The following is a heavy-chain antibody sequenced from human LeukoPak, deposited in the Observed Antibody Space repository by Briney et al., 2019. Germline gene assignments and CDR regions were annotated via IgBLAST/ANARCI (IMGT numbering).Heavy chain of an antibody. CDR1: GGSISSYY. CDR3: ARETRNYGMDV. J-gene: IGHJ6*02. Sequence: SETLSLTRTVSGGSISSYYWSWIRQPPGKGLEWIGYIYYSGSTNYNPSLKSRVTISVDTSKNQFSLKLSSVTAADTAVYYCARETRNYGMDVWGQGTTVTVSS. CDR2: IYYSGST. V-gene: IGHV4-59*01.